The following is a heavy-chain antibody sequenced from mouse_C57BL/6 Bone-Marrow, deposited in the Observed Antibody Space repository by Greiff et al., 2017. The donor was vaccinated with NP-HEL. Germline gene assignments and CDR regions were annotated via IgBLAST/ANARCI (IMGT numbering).Heavy chain of an antibody. CDR3: ARAHYSNYAWFAY. V-gene: IGHV1-85*01. J-gene: IGHJ3*01. Sequence: LVESGPELVKPGASVKLSCKASGYTFTSYDINWVKQRPGQGLEWIGWIYPRDGSTKYNEKFKGKATLTVDTSSSTAYMELHSLTSEDSAVYFCARAHYSNYAWFAYWGQGTLVTVSA. CDR1: GYTFTSYD. CDR2: IYPRDGST. D-gene: IGHD2-5*01.